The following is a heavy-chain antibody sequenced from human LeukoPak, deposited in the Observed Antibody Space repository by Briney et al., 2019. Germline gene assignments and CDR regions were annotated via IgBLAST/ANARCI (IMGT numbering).Heavy chain of an antibody. D-gene: IGHD3-3*02. J-gene: IGHJ4*02. V-gene: IGHV3-30*02. CDR2: IRYEGNEK. CDR3: VKSRESSIWCSLGDY. CDR1: GFTVSRNY. Sequence: GGSLRLSCAASGFTVSRNYMSGVRQAPEEGLERVAFIRYEGNEKYYADSVKGGFTISRDNSKNTLYLEMNSLRVEDTAVYYCVKSRESSIWCSLGDYWGQGTVVTVSS.